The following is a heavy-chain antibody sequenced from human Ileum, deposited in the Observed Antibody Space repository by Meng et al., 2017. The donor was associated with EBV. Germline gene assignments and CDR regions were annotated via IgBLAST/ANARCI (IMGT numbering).Heavy chain of an antibody. CDR2: INHNGGT. D-gene: IGHD2-21*01. V-gene: IGHV4-4*02. J-gene: IGHJ4*02. CDR3: ARGGGVLTPLDY. Sequence: GHLQGSGPGLVKPSGTLSLTCTVSGDSISSDIWWSWVRQPPGKGLEWIGEINHNGGTNYNPSLNPSLKSRVTISVDTSKNQFSLKLSSVTAADTAVYYCARGGGVLTPLDYWGQGTLVTVSS. CDR1: GDSISSDIW.